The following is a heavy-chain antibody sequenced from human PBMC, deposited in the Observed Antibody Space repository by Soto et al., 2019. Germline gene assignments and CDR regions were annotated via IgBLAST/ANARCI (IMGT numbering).Heavy chain of an antibody. CDR3: ARDLSYGDHGDDWYFDL. V-gene: IGHV1-3*01. CDR2: INAGNGNT. CDR1: GYTFTSYA. Sequence: QVQLVQSGAEVKKPGASVKVSCKASGYTFTSYAMHWVRQAPRQRLEWMGWINAGNGNTKYSQKFQGRVTITRDTSASTAYMELSSLRSEDTAVYYCARDLSYGDHGDDWYFDLWGRGTLVTVSS. D-gene: IGHD4-17*01. J-gene: IGHJ2*01.